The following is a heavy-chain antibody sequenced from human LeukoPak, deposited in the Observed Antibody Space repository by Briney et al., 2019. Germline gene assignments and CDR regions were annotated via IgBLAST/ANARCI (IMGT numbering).Heavy chain of an antibody. J-gene: IGHJ4*02. Sequence: GGSLRLSCAASGFRFSDYLMKWVRRAPGKGLEWISSIAGSADSTYYADSVKGRFTISRDNSKNTLYLQMNSLRAEDTAVYYWTKQGGSYSFDYWGQGTLVTVSS. CDR3: TKQGGSYSFDY. CDR2: IAGSADST. D-gene: IGHD3-10*01. CDR1: GFRFSDYL. V-gene: IGHV3-23*01.